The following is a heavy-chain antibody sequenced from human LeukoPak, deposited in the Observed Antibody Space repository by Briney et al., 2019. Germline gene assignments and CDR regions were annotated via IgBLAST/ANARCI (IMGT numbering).Heavy chain of an antibody. Sequence: PGGSLRLSCAASGFTFSSYSMNWVRQAPGKGLEWVSYISSSSSTIYCADSVKGRFTISRDNAKNSLYLQMNSLRAEDTAVYYCARGGVFFDYWGQGTLVTVSS. D-gene: IGHD2-8*02. V-gene: IGHV3-48*01. CDR3: ARGGVFFDY. J-gene: IGHJ4*02. CDR1: GFTFSSYS. CDR2: ISSSSSTI.